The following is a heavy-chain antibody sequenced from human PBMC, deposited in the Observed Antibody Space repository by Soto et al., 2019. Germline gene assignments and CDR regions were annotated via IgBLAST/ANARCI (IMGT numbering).Heavy chain of an antibody. D-gene: IGHD3-16*02. CDR2: ISSGSSYI. J-gene: IGHJ6*02. Sequence: DVQLEESGGGLVKPGGSLRLSCVASEFTFSVYSMNWVRQAPGKGLEWVSSISSGSSYIYYADSVKGRFTISSDNDKSSLFLDMNRLRVDDTALYSGTRDRVKIRGGYHHYYGMDVWVQGTAVTVSS. CDR1: EFTFSVYS. CDR3: TRDRVKIRGGYHHYYGMDV. V-gene: IGHV3-21*02.